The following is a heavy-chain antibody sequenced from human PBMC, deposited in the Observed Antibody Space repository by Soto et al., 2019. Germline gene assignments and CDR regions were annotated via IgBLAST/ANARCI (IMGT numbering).Heavy chain of an antibody. CDR3: AKERWYGRVVATAMDQGY. V-gene: IGHV3-30*18. J-gene: IGHJ4*02. D-gene: IGHD2-21*02. Sequence: QVQLVESGGGVVQPGRSLRLSCASSGFTFSSYGMHWVRQAPGKGLEWVAVISYDGSTKYYADSVKGRFTISRDNSKNPLDLQTNSLTGEDTAVYYCAKERWYGRVVATAMDQGYWGQGTLVPVSS. CDR2: ISYDGSTK. CDR1: GFTFSSYG.